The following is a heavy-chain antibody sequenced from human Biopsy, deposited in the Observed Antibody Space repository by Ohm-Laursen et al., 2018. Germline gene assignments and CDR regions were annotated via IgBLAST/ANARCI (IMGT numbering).Heavy chain of an antibody. CDR3: VKQWGGYNFDS. D-gene: IGHD1-14*01. CDR1: GFTFHTYA. J-gene: IGHJ5*01. CDR2: IDVSDYNT. Sequence: SLRLSCAASGFTFHTYAMNWVRQVPGKGLEWVAHIDVSDYNTYYADSVRGRLTISRDNSKQMVHLEINSLTADDTAVYYCVKQWGGYNFDSWGQGTLVTVSS. V-gene: IGHV3-23*01.